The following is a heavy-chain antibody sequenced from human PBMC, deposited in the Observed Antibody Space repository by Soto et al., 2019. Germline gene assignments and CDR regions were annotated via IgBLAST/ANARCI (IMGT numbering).Heavy chain of an antibody. CDR3: ARVGESGYYFDY. CDR1: GGSVSSGSYY. CDR2: IYYSGST. V-gene: IGHV4-61*01. J-gene: IGHJ4*02. Sequence: SETLSLTCTVSGGSVSSGSYYWSWIRQPPGKGLEWIGYIYYSGSTNYNPSLKSRVTISVDTSKNQFSLKLSSVTAADTAVYYCARVGESGYYFDYWGQGTLVTVSS. D-gene: IGHD3-10*01.